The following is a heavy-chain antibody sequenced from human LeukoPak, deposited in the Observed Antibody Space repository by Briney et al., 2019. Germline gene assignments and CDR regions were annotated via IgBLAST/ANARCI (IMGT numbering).Heavy chain of an antibody. D-gene: IGHD5-12*01. CDR1: GFTFSGYA. CDR2: ISISGGKT. V-gene: IGHV3-23*01. Sequence: GGSLRLSCAASGFTFSGYAMCWGRQAPGQGLDWVAAISISGGKTYYADSVQGRVTISRDNSTNTLFLQMNSLRAEDTAVYYCSKVPTYSGYEYPPYYFDYWGQGTLVTVS. CDR3: SKVPTYSGYEYPPYYFDY. J-gene: IGHJ4*02.